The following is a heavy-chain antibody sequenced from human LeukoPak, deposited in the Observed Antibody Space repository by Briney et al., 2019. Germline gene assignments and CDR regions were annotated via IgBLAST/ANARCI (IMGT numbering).Heavy chain of an antibody. CDR1: AGHFSGYY. J-gene: IGHJ4*02. V-gene: IGHV4-34*01. D-gene: IGHD1-26*01. CDR3: ARGDDSGGFDY. CDR2: INHSGST. Sequence: SETLSPTGDVNAGHFSGYYWSWIRQHPAQVLEWIGEINHSGSTNYNPSLKSRVTISVDTSKNQFSLKLSSVTAADTAVYYCARGDDSGGFDYWGQGTLVTVSS.